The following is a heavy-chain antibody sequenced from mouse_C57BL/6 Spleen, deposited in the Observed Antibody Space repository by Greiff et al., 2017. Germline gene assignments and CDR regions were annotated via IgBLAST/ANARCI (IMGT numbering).Heavy chain of an antibody. V-gene: IGHV1-52*01. CDR1: GYTFTSYW. CDR2: IDPSDSET. D-gene: IGHD1-1*01. J-gene: IGHJ2*01. CDR3: AIVVITTSFDY. Sequence: QVQLQQPGAELVRPGSSVKLSCKASGYTFTSYWMNWVKQRPIQGLEWIGNIDPSDSETHYNQKFKDKATLTVYNSSSTAYMQLSSLTSEDSAVYDCAIVVITTSFDYWSQGTTLTVSS.